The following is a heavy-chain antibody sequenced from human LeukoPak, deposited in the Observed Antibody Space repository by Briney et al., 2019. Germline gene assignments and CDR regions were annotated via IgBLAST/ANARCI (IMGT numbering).Heavy chain of an antibody. J-gene: IGHJ4*02. CDR2: IIPIFGTA. Sequence: SLKVSCKASGGTFSSYAISWVGQAPGQGLEWMGGIIPIFGTANYAQKFQGRVTITADESTSTAYMELSSLRSEDTAVYYCASSYYGVFDYWGQGTLVTVSS. CDR3: ASSYYGVFDY. V-gene: IGHV1-69*01. D-gene: IGHD4-17*01. CDR1: GGTFSSYA.